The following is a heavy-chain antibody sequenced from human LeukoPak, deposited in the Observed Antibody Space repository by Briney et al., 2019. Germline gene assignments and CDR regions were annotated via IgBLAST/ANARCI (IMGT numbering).Heavy chain of an antibody. Sequence: PGGSLRLSCAASGFTFANSWMAWVRQAPGSGLEWLANIKQDGSTKHYADSLKGRFTISRDTPKNSLFLPMNNLRADDTAIYYCTRATIGSLDYWGQGILVTVAS. J-gene: IGHJ4*02. V-gene: IGHV3-7*01. CDR1: GFTFANSW. CDR3: TRATIGSLDY. CDR2: IKQDGSTK. D-gene: IGHD1-26*01.